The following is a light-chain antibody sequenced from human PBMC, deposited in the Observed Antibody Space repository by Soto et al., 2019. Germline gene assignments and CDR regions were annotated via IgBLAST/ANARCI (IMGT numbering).Light chain of an antibody. Sequence: QSALTQPASVSGSPGQSITISCTGTSSDVGAYDYVSWYQQHPDKAPKLIIYVVSNRPSGVSNRFFGSKSGNTASLTISGLQAEDEADYYCSLYTSSDTPYVFGTGTKLTVL. J-gene: IGLJ1*01. CDR2: VVS. V-gene: IGLV2-14*01. CDR3: SLYTSSDTPYV. CDR1: SSDVGAYDY.